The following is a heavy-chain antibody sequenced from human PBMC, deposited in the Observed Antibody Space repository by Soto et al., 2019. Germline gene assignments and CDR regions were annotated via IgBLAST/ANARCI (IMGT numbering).Heavy chain of an antibody. CDR3: ARAGGADF. V-gene: IGHV3-74*01. J-gene: IGHJ4*02. CDR2: INAGGNST. Sequence: GGSLRLSCAASGFTFSSHWMHWVRQAAGKGLAWVSRINAGGNSTSYADSVKGRFTISRDNAKNTVYLQMNSLRAEDTAAYYCARAGGADFWGQGTVVTVSS. D-gene: IGHD3-10*01. CDR1: GFTFSSHW.